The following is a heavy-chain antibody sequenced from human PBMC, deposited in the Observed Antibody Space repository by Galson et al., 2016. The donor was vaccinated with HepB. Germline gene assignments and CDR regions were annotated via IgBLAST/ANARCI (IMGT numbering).Heavy chain of an antibody. CDR3: ARDYSSGCSTFYYYMDV. CDR1: GGPISSYY. J-gene: IGHJ6*03. V-gene: IGHV4-59*01. CDR2: ISYSGSP. Sequence: LSLTCTVSGGPISSYYWTWIRQPPGTGLEGIRCISYSGSPNYNPSLMSRVTISLDTSKNQFSLRLSSVTAADTAVYDCARDYSSGCSTFYYYMDVWGKGTTVTVS. D-gene: IGHD6-19*01.